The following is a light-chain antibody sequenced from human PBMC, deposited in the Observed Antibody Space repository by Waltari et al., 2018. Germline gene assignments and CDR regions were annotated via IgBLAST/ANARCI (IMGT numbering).Light chain of an antibody. CDR2: DAS. CDR3: QQRSNWPPLT. Sequence: EIVLTQSPATLSLSPGESATLSRRASQSVSNYLAWYQQKPGQAPRLLIYDASNMATGIPARFSGSGSGTDFTLTINSLEPEDFAVYYSQQRSNWPPLTFGGGTKVEIK. J-gene: IGKJ4*01. CDR1: QSVSNY. V-gene: IGKV3-11*01.